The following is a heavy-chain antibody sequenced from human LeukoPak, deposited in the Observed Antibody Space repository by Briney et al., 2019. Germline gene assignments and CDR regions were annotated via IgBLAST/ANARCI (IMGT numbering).Heavy chain of an antibody. V-gene: IGHV3-30-3*01. CDR2: ISFDGSKR. Sequence: PGRSLRLSCTASGFTFNSDAMHWVRQAPGKGLEWVAVISFDGSKRLYADAVKRRFIISRDKSKKTVSLQMNSLRPEDTAVYFCARDLQCSGGSCFSDASGYFDYWGQGALVTVSS. CDR3: ARDLQCSGGSCFSDASGYFDY. CDR1: GFTFNSDA. J-gene: IGHJ4*02. D-gene: IGHD2-15*01.